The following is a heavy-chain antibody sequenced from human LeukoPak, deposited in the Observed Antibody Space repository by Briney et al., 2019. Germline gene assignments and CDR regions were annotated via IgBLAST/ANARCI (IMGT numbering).Heavy chain of an antibody. CDR2: ISGSGGST. CDR3: AKDFRIGYSAHFDY. CDR1: GFTFSNYA. V-gene: IGHV3-23*01. D-gene: IGHD2-21*01. J-gene: IGHJ4*02. Sequence: GGSLRLSCAASGFTFSNYAMSWVRQAPGKGLEWVSGISGSGGSTYYADSVKGRFSISRDNSKNTLYLQMDSLRGEDTAVYYCAKDFRIGYSAHFDYWGQGALVTVSS.